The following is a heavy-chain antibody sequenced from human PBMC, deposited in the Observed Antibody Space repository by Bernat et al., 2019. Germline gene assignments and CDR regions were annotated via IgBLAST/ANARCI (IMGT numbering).Heavy chain of an antibody. CDR1: GFTFSSYG. Sequence: QVQLVESGGGVVQPGRSLRLSCAASGFTFSSYGMHWVRQAPGKGLEWVAVIWYDGSNKYYADSVKGRFTISRDNSKNTLYLQMNSLRAEDTAVYYCARGGQQLVPLNYWGQGTLVTVSS. J-gene: IGHJ4*02. CDR2: IWYDGSNK. D-gene: IGHD6-13*01. V-gene: IGHV3-33*01. CDR3: ARGGQQLVPLNY.